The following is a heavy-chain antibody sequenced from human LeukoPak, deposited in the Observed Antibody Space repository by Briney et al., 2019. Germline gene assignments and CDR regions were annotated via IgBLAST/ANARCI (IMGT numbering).Heavy chain of an antibody. CDR2: IYYSGST. CDR1: GGSISSSSYY. J-gene: IGHJ4*02. CDR3: ARHFTEALYYDSSGYPLDY. Sequence: SEILSLTCTVSGGSISSSSYYWGWIRQPPGKGLEWIGSIYYSGSTYYNPSLKSRVTISVDTSKNQFSLKLSSVTAADTAVYYCARHFTEALYYDSSGYPLDYWGQGTLVTVSS. D-gene: IGHD3-22*01. V-gene: IGHV4-39*01.